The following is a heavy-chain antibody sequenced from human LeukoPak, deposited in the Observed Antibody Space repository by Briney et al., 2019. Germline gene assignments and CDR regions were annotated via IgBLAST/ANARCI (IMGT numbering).Heavy chain of an antibody. D-gene: IGHD2-8*01. Sequence: ASVKVCCTASGYTITAYYMHCGRQAPGQGLERMGRINPNSGGTNYAQKFLGRVTMTRDTSISTAYMELSRLRSDDTAVYYCARDWADIELMVYATNFDYWGQGTLVTVSS. V-gene: IGHV1-2*06. CDR1: GYTITAYY. J-gene: IGHJ4*02. CDR3: ARDWADIELMVYATNFDY. CDR2: INPNSGGT.